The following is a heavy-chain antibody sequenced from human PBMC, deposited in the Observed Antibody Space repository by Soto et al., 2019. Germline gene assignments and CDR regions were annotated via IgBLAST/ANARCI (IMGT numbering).Heavy chain of an antibody. CDR1: GFIFNTYS. D-gene: IGHD3-3*01. CDR2: ISPSGSYM. J-gene: IGHJ4*02. V-gene: IGHV3-21*01. CDR3: ARFGLVTFDF. Sequence: GGSLRLSCAASGFIFNTYSMDWVRHSPVKGLEWVASISPSGSYMYYGDSLKGRFTVSRDNAKNSLYLQMDSLRADDTAISYCARFGLVTFDFWGQGTLVTVSS.